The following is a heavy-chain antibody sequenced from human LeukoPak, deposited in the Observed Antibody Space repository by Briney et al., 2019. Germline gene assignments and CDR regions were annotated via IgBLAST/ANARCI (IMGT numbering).Heavy chain of an antibody. V-gene: IGHV3-11*01. D-gene: IGHD2-2*01. Sequence: GGSLRLSCAASGFTFSNYAMSWVRQAPGKGLEWVSYISSSGSTIYYADSVKGRFTISRDNAKNSLYLQMNSLRAEDTAVYYCARVGVVPAASLAYYYGMDVWGQGTTVTVSS. CDR2: ISSSGSTI. CDR1: GFTFSNYA. CDR3: ARVGVVPAASLAYYYGMDV. J-gene: IGHJ6*02.